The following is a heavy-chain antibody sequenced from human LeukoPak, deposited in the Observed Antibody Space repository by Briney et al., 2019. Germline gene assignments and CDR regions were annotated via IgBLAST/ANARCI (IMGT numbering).Heavy chain of an antibody. CDR2: IHYSGST. V-gene: IGHV4-59*01. CDR1: GGSISSYY. D-gene: IGHD6-13*01. CDR3: ARDGDGSSSWYGRNWFDP. Sequence: SETLSLTCTVSGGSISSYYWSWIRQPPGKGLEWIGYIHYSGSTNYNPSLKSRVTISVDTSKNQFSLKLSSVTAADTAVYYCARDGDGSSSWYGRNWFDPWGQGTLVTVSS. J-gene: IGHJ5*02.